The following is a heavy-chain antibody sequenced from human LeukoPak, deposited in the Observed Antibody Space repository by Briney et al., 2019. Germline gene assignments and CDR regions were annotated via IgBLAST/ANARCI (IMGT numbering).Heavy chain of an antibody. CDR2: INHSGST. CDR1: GGSFSGYY. CDR3: ARRGQWELLDQRFLYWRNYYMDV. D-gene: IGHD1-26*01. Sequence: SETLSLTCAVYGGSFSGYYWSWIRQPPGKGLEWIGEINHSGSTNYNPSLKSRVTISVDTSKDQFSLKLSSVTAADTAVYYCARRGQWELLDQRFLYWRNYYMDVWGKGTTVTISS. V-gene: IGHV4-34*01. J-gene: IGHJ6*03.